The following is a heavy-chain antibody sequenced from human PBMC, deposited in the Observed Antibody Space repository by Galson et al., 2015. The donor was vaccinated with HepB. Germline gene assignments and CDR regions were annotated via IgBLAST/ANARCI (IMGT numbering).Heavy chain of an antibody. CDR1: GFTFSSYS. CDR2: ISSSSSYI. Sequence: RLSCAASGFTFSSYSMNWVRQAPGKGLEWVSSISSSSSYIYYADSVKGRFTISRDNAKNSLYLQMNSLRAEDTAVYYCARECFGGDCEFAGGHDAFDIWGQGTMVTVSS. V-gene: IGHV3-21*01. CDR3: ARECFGGDCEFAGGHDAFDI. D-gene: IGHD2-21*02. J-gene: IGHJ3*02.